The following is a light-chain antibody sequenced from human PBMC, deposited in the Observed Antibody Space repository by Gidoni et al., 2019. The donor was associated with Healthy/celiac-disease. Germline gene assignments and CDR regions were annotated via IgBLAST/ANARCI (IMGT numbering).Light chain of an antibody. CDR1: QSVSSSY. J-gene: IGKJ4*01. CDR2: GEA. V-gene: IGKV3-20*01. CDR3: QQYGSSPLLT. Sequence: IVLTQSPGTMSLSPGERATLSCRASQSVSSSYLAWWQQKPGQAPRLLIYGEASRATGMPDRFSGSGSGTDFTLTISRLEPEDVAVYYCQQYGSSPLLTFGGGTKVEIK.